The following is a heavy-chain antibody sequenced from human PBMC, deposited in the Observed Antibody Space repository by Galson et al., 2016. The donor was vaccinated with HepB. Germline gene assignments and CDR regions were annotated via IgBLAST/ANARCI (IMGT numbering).Heavy chain of an antibody. Sequence: SLRLSCAASGFTFSLHTFNWVRQTPAKGLEWISYIGFSTRNIYYADSVQGRFTISRDNANNSLFLQLNSLRDADTGVYFCARGGSGNFQYYSDSWGQGALVTVSS. CDR2: IGFSTRNI. CDR3: ARGGSGNFQYYSDS. D-gene: IGHD6-19*01. J-gene: IGHJ4*02. CDR1: GFTFSLHT. V-gene: IGHV3-48*02.